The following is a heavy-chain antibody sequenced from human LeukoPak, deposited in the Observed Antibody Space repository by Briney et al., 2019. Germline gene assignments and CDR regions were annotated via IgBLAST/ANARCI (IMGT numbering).Heavy chain of an antibody. V-gene: IGHV1-8*01. D-gene: IGHD3-22*01. CDR3: ARDGSLIYDSSGYSDY. CDR1: GYTFTSYD. CDR2: MNPNSGNT. J-gene: IGHJ4*02. Sequence: GASVKVSCKASGYTFTSYDINWVRQATGQGLEWMGWMNPNSGNTGYAQKFQGRVTMTRNTSLSTAYMEPSSLRSEDTAVYYRARDGSLIYDSSGYSDYWGQGTLVTVSS.